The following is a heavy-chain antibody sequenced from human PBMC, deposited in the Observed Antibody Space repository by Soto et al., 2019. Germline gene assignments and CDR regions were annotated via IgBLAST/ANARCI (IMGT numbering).Heavy chain of an antibody. V-gene: IGHV4-61*08. Sequence: SETLSLTCTVSGGSITSGGYCWTWIRQHPVKGLEWMGHIYYSGSSSYNPSLKSRVTISVDMSRDQFSLQLKSVTAADTAVYYCARHRDYDILTNYRKYYFDYWGQGALVTVSS. D-gene: IGHD3-9*01. CDR3: ARHRDYDILTNYRKYYFDY. CDR2: IYYSGSS. J-gene: IGHJ4*02. CDR1: GGSITSGGYC.